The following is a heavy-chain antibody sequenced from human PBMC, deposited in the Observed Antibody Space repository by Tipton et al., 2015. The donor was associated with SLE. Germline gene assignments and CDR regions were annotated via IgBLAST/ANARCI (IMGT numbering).Heavy chain of an antibody. CDR2: ISADGSRI. V-gene: IGHV3-74*01. CDR3: VRDSSGFY. J-gene: IGHJ4*02. Sequence: SLRLSCAASGFTAGSHWMHWVRQAPGKGLVSVSRISADGSRIDYADSVKGRFTISRDNAKNTLFLQMNSLRAEDTAVYYCVRDSSGFYWGQGALVTVSS. D-gene: IGHD6-19*01. CDR1: GFTAGSHW.